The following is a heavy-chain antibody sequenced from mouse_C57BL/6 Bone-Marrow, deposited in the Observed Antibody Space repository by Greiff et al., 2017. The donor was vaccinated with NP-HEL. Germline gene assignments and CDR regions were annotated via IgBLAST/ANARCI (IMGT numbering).Heavy chain of an antibody. CDR3: ARHGSSYDNDY. J-gene: IGHJ2*01. CDR1: GYTFTSYW. V-gene: IGHV1-50*01. CDR2: IDPSDSYT. Sequence: QVHVKQPGAELVKPGASVKLSCKASGYTFTSYWMQWVKQRPGQGLEWIGEIDPSDSYTNYNQKFKGKATLTVDTSSSTAYMQLSSLTSEDSAVYYCARHGSSYDNDYWGQGTTLTVSS. D-gene: IGHD1-1*01.